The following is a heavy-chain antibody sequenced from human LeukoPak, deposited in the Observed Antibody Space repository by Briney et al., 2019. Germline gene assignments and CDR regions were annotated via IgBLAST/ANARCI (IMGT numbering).Heavy chain of an antibody. CDR1: GFTFSSYE. CDR3: ARGRNCDY. V-gene: IGHV3-48*03. J-gene: IGHJ4*02. CDR2: IATSGSTI. Sequence: GGSLRLSCAASGFTFSSYEMNWVRQAPGKGLEWVAYIATSGSTIYYADSLKGRFTISRDNAKNSLYLQINSLRAEDTAVYYCARGRNCDYWGQGTLVTVSS.